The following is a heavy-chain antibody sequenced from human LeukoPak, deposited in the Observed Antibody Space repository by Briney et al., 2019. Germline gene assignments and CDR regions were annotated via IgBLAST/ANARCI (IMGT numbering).Heavy chain of an antibody. CDR2: IYYSGST. Sequence: LSETLSHSCTVSGGSISSYYWSWIRQPPGKGLEWIGYIYYSGSTNYNPSLKSRVTISVDTSKNQFSLKLSSVTAADTAVYYCASGGDVLLDHWGQGTLVTVSS. J-gene: IGHJ4*02. D-gene: IGHD2-21*02. V-gene: IGHV4-59*01. CDR3: ASGGDVLLDH. CDR1: GGSISSYY.